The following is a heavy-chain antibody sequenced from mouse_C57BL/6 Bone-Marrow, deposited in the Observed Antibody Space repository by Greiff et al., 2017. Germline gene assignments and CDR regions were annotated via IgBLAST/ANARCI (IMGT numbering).Heavy chain of an antibody. D-gene: IGHD4-1*01. CDR3: ARRLTGYYYAMDY. CDR1: GYTFTSYW. Sequence: QVQLQQPGAELVKPGASVKMSCKASGYTFTSYWITWVKQRPGQGLEWIGGIYPGSGSTNYNEKFKSKATLTVDTSSSTAYMQLSSLTSEDSAVYYCARRLTGYYYAMDYWGQGTSVTVSS. V-gene: IGHV1-55*01. J-gene: IGHJ4*01. CDR2: IYPGSGST.